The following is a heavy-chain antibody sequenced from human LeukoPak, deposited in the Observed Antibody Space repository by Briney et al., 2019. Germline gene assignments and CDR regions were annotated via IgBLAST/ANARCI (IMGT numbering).Heavy chain of an antibody. CDR1: GGSISSGSYY. V-gene: IGHV4-61*02. CDR3: ARAERITIFGVPRDAFDI. D-gene: IGHD3-3*01. Sequence: SQTLSLTCTVSGGSISSGSYYWSWIRQPAGKGLEWIGRIYTSGSTNYNPSLKSRVTISVDTSKNQFSLKLSSVTAADTAVYYCARAERITIFGVPRDAFDIWGQGTMVTVSS. J-gene: IGHJ3*02. CDR2: IYTSGST.